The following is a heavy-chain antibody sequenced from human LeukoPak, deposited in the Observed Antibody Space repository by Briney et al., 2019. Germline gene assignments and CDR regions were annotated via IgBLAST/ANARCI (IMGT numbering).Heavy chain of an antibody. CDR2: IYTSGST. Sequence: SETLSLTCTVSGGSISSGSYYWSWIRQPAGKGLEWIGRIYTSGSTNYNPSLKSRVTISVDTSKNQFSLKLSSVTAADTALYYCAGESASSWFIGGNFDYWGQGILVTVSS. CDR1: GGSISSGSYY. V-gene: IGHV4-61*02. D-gene: IGHD6-13*01. J-gene: IGHJ4*02. CDR3: AGESASSWFIGGNFDY.